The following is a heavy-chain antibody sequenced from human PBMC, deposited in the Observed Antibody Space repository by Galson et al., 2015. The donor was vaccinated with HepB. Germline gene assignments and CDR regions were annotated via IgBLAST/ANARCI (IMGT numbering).Heavy chain of an antibody. CDR2: ISSNGGST. CDR3: ARAGTYYYDSSGYYGAFDI. J-gene: IGHJ3*02. V-gene: IGHV3-64*01. CDR1: GFTFSSYA. Sequence: SLRLSCAASGFTFSSYAMHWVRQAPGKGLEYVSAISSNGGSTYYANSVKGRFTISRDNSKNTLYLQMGSLRAEDMAVYYCARAGTYYYDSSGYYGAFDIWGQGTMVTVSS. D-gene: IGHD3-22*01.